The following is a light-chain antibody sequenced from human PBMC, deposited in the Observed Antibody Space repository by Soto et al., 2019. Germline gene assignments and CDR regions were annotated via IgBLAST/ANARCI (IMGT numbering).Light chain of an antibody. V-gene: IGLV1-44*01. Sequence: QSVLTQAPSASGTPGQRVTISCSGSSSNIGNFPVTWYRHLPGTAPTLLMCYNDQRPSGVPDRFAGSKSGTSASLAISGLQSEDEGDYYCAAWDDRLRGLVLGGGTKLTVL. J-gene: IGLJ3*02. CDR2: YND. CDR1: SSNIGNFP. CDR3: AAWDDRLRGLV.